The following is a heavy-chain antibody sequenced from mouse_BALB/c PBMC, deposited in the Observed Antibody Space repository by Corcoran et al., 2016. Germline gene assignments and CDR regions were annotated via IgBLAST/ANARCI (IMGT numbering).Heavy chain of an antibody. D-gene: IGHD2-2*01. J-gene: IGHJ4*01. CDR3: ASGGYDAYAMVY. V-gene: IGHV1-20*02. CDR1: GYSFTGYF. Sequence: EVQLQQSGPELVKPGASVKISCKASGYSFTGYFMNWVMQSHGKSLEWIGRINPYNGDTFYNQQFKGRATLTVDKSSRTAHMELRSMASEDSAVYYCASGGYDAYAMVYWGQGTAATASS. CDR2: INPYNGDT.